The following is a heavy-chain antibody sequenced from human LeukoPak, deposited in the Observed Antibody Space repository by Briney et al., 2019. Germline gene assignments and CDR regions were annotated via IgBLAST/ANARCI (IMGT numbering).Heavy chain of an antibody. J-gene: IGHJ4*02. CDR2: ISGSGNYI. V-gene: IGHV3-21*01. CDR1: GFPFSSYS. CDR3: ARDFRQFTSVTTSYFDY. D-gene: IGHD4-17*01. Sequence: PGGSLRLSCAASGFPFSSYSMNWVRQAPGKGLEWVSSISGSGNYIFYADSMKGRFTTSRDNAKDSLYLQMNSLRAEDTAVYYCARDFRQFTSVTTSYFDYWGQGSLVTVSS.